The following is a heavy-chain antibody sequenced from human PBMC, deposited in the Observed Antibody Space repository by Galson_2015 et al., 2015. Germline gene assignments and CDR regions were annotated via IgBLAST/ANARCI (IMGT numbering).Heavy chain of an antibody. J-gene: IGHJ4*02. CDR1: GFTPSDYA. V-gene: IGHV3-30-3*01. CDR2: ISHDGNNK. Sequence: SLRLSSAVSGFTPSDYAMYWVRQAPSKGLVWVAFISHDGNNKYYAASVKGRFTISRDISKDPLYVQMNSMRAEDTGVYHCARGRGGYSYGYFDYWGQGTLVTVSS. D-gene: IGHD5-18*01. CDR3: ARGRGGYSYGYFDY.